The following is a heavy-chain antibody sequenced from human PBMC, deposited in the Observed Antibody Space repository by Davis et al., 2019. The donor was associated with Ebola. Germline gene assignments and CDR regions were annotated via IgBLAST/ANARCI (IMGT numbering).Heavy chain of an antibody. CDR3: ARDRKPMVRGDYFDY. V-gene: IGHV1-46*02. Sequence: ASVKVSCKASGYTLNTYYIHWVRQAPGQGLEWMGIINTRSGATEYAQKFKGRVTMTRDTSTSTVYMELSSLRSEDTAVYYCARDRKPMVRGDYFDYWGQGTLVTVSS. J-gene: IGHJ4*02. CDR1: GYTLNTYY. CDR2: INTRSGAT. D-gene: IGHD3-10*01.